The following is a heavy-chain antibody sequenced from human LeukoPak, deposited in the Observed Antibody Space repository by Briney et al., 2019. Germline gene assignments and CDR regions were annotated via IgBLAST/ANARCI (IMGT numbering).Heavy chain of an antibody. CDR1: GFTFSSYE. CDR3: AKDDAWLQFND. CDR2: ISSSGSTI. Sequence: GGSLRLSCAASGFTFSSYEMNWVRQAPGKGLEWVSYISSSGSTIYYADSVKGRFTISRDNAKNSLYLQMNSLRAGDTALYFCAKDDAWLQFNDWGQGTLVTVSS. V-gene: IGHV3-48*03. D-gene: IGHD5-24*01. J-gene: IGHJ4*02.